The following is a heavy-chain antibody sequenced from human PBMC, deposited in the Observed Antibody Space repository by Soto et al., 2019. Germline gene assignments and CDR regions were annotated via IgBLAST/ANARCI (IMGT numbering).Heavy chain of an antibody. CDR3: ARVITGTTDY. CDR1: GFTFSSYS. CDR2: ISSSSSYI. D-gene: IGHD1-7*01. V-gene: IGHV3-21*01. J-gene: IGHJ4*02. Sequence: PGGSLRLSCAASGFTFSSYSMNWVRQAPGKGLEWISSISSSSSYIYYADSVKGRFTISRDNAKNSLYLQMNSLRAEDTAVYYCARVITGTTDYWGQGTLVTVSS.